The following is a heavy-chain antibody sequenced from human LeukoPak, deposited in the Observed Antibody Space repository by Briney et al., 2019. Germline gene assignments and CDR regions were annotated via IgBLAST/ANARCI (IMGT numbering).Heavy chain of an antibody. CDR1: GGSISSYY. CDR2: IYYSGST. V-gene: IGHV4-59*01. Sequence: SETLSLTCTVSGGSISSYYWSWIRQPPGKGLEWMGYIYYSGSTNYNPSLKSRVTISVDTSKNQFSLRLSSVTAADTAVYYCAREILGDYSNYGWFDPWGQGILVTVSS. J-gene: IGHJ5*02. CDR3: AREILGDYSNYGWFDP. D-gene: IGHD4-11*01.